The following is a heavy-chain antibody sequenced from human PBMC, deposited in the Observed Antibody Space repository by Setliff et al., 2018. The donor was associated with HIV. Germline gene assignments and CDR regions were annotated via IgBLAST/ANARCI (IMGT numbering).Heavy chain of an antibody. Sequence: ASVKVSCKASGYIFTSYDIHWVRQATGQGLEWMGRMSPKSGNTGNTQKFRGRITMTRDTSTNTAYMELSSLTSADTAVYYCARGLNVLSGYTWVVWGQGTPVTVSS. CDR1: GYIFTSYD. CDR2: MSPKSGNT. J-gene: IGHJ4*02. CDR3: ARGLNVLSGYTWVV. D-gene: IGHD3-3*01. V-gene: IGHV1-8*02.